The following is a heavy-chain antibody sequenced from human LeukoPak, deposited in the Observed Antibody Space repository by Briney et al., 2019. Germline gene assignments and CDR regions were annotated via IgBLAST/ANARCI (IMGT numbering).Heavy chain of an antibody. J-gene: IGHJ4*02. D-gene: IGHD3-10*01. Sequence: PSETLSLTCTVSGGSISISSSYWGWIRQPPGKGLEWVGSVHYSGNTFYNPPLKSRVTISVDTSKNQFSLKLSSVTAADTAVYYCARGLLWFGESYPYYFDYWGQGTLVTVSS. CDR1: GGSISISSSY. V-gene: IGHV4-39*07. CDR2: VHYSGNT. CDR3: ARGLLWFGESYPYYFDY.